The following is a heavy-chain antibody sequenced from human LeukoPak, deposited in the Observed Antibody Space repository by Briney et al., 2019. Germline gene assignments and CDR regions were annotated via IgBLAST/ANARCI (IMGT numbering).Heavy chain of an antibody. J-gene: IGHJ3*02. CDR2: IYPGDSDT. Sequence: GESLKISCKGSGYRFTSYWIGWVRQMPGKGLEWMGIIYPGDSDTRYSPSFQGQVTISADKSISTAYLQWSSLKASDTAMYYCARHTRHYDFWSGYAFDIWGQGTMVTVSS. V-gene: IGHV5-51*01. CDR1: GYRFTSYW. CDR3: ARHTRHYDFWSGYAFDI. D-gene: IGHD3-3*01.